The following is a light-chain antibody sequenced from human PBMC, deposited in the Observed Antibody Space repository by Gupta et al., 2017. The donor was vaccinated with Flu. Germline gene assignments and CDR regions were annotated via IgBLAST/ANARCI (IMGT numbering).Light chain of an antibody. J-gene: IGKJ1*01. Sequence: PTSTSASVGDRVTITVRASERTRGYLHWYSQKPGKAPKLLIYAPSRAQSGVPSRFSGSSFGTDFTLTISRLQPEDIATYYCQQTDRTLWTFGEGTKVEFK. CDR1: ERTRGY. CDR3: QQTDRTLWT. CDR2: APS. V-gene: IGKV1-39*01.